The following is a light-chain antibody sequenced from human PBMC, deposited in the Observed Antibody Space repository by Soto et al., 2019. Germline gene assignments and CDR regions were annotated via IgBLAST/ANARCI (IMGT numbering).Light chain of an antibody. CDR2: EVS. CDR3: ISDTSGDVSSV. Sequence: QSALTQPASVSGTPGQSITISCTGSNSDVGIYDFVSWYQHHPGRAPKLIVSEVSHRPSGVSNRFSGSKSGNTASLTISGLQSEDEADYYCISDTSGDVSSVFGTGTKLTVL. J-gene: IGLJ1*01. V-gene: IGLV2-14*01. CDR1: NSDVGIYDF.